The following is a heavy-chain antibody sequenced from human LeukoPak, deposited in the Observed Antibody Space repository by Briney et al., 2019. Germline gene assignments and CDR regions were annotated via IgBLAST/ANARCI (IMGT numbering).Heavy chain of an antibody. D-gene: IGHD2-15*01. Sequence: SETLSLTCTVSGGSISDNYWSWIRQPPGKGLEWIGYAYYSGHTNYNSSLKSRVTMSLDTSKSQFSLRLSSVTAADTAVYFCARHPFATPFDYWGPGALVTVSS. J-gene: IGHJ4*02. V-gene: IGHV4-59*08. CDR3: ARHPFATPFDY. CDR1: GGSISDNY. CDR2: AYYSGHT.